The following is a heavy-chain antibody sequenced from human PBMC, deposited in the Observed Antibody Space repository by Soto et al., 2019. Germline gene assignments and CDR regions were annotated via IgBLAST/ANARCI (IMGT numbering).Heavy chain of an antibody. CDR3: ARQEGHLEPMIGEFDF. Sequence: GPGVKKPGGSVMLSCKTSGYTFTTYGVRWVRQAPGLGLEWMGWISAYNGNTNYAQKFHGRVTMTTDASANTAYLELRSLRSDDTAVYYCARQEGHLEPMIGEFDFWGQGTLVTVSS. V-gene: IGHV1-18*01. CDR1: GYTFTTYG. D-gene: IGHD3-10*02. J-gene: IGHJ4*02. CDR2: ISAYNGNT.